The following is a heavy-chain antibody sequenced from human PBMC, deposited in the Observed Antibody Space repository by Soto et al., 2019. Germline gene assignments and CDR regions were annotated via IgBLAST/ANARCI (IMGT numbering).Heavy chain of an antibody. CDR2: IYYSGST. V-gene: IGHV4-39*01. J-gene: IGHJ4*02. CDR3: ARTSGYDYRYSSGWFDY. Sequence: SETLSLTCTVSGGSISSSSYYWGWIRQPPGKGLEWIGSIYYSGSTYYNPSLKSRVTISVDTSKNQFSLKLSSVTAADTAVYYCARTSGYDYRYSSGWFDYWGQGTLVTVSS. D-gene: IGHD6-19*01. CDR1: GGSISSSSYY.